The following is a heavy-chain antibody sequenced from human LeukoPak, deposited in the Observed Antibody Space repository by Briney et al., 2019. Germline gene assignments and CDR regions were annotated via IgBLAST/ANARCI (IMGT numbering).Heavy chain of an antibody. CDR2: IYPGDSDT. Sequence: GESLKISCKGSGYRFTSYWIGWVRQMPGKGLEWMGIIYPGDSDTRYSPSFQGQVTISADKSISTAYLQWSSLKASDTAMYYCARPGYYDSSGYPLDAFDIWGQGTMVTVSS. CDR3: ARPGYYDSSGYPLDAFDI. J-gene: IGHJ3*02. D-gene: IGHD3-22*01. CDR1: GYRFTSYW. V-gene: IGHV5-51*01.